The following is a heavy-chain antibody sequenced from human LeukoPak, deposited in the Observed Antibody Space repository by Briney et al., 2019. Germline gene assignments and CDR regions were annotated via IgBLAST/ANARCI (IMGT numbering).Heavy chain of an antibody. V-gene: IGHV3-74*01. CDR2: IDGDGTNT. D-gene: IGHD1-14*01. Sequence: GGSLRLSCAASGLTLNGYWMHWVRRASGKGLVWGSRIDGDGTNTTYADSVRGRFTISRDNAKNTVYLQMHTLRVEDTAVYYCARDFGAVRTTNAFDIWGQGTVVTVSS. CDR1: GLTLNGYW. CDR3: ARDFGAVRTTNAFDI. J-gene: IGHJ3*02.